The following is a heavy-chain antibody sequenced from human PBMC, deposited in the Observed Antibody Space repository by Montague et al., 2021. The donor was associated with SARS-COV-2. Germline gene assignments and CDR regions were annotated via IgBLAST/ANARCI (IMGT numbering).Heavy chain of an antibody. CDR3: ARRLYSFGSGTYRD. J-gene: IGHJ4*02. CDR2: INHNGNT. V-gene: IGHV4-34*01. CDR1: GGSFIGYY. Sequence: SETLSLTCTVSGGSFIGYYWGWIRQPPGKGLEWIGEINHNGNTEYNPSLKSRLTISLDTSRTHISLQVTSMTAAGTAVYFCARRLYSFGSGTYRDWGQGNLVTVSS. D-gene: IGHD3-10*01.